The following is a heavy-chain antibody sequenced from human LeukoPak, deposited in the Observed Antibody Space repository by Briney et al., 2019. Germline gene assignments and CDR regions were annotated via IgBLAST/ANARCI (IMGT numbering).Heavy chain of an antibody. J-gene: IGHJ4*02. CDR1: GFTFSSYS. CDR2: TSSSSSYI. Sequence: GGSLRLSCAASGFTFSSYSMNWVRQAPGKGLEWVSSTSSSSSYIYYADSVKGRFTISRDNAKNSLYLQMNSLRAEDTAVYYCARDGRWELRGIDYWGQGTLVTVSS. CDR3: ARDGRWELRGIDY. D-gene: IGHD1-26*01. V-gene: IGHV3-21*01.